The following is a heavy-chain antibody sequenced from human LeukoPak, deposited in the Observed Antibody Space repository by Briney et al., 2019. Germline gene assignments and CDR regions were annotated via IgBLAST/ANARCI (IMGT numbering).Heavy chain of an antibody. CDR2: ISSSSSTI. J-gene: IGHJ5*01. CDR3: ARDLGLPDS. V-gene: IGHV3-48*01. CDR1: GLTFSSYS. Sequence: GGSLRLSCAAAGLTFSSYSMNWVRQAPGKGLEWISYISSSSSTIYYADSVKGRFTISRDNAKNSLYLQMNSLRAEDTAVYYCARDLGLPDSSGQGTLVTVSS.